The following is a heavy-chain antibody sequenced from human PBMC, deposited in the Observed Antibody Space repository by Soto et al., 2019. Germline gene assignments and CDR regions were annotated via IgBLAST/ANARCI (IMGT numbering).Heavy chain of an antibody. J-gene: IGHJ6*02. Sequence: GSLRLSCAASGFTVNSNYMSWVRQAPGEGLQWVSITNTGGTTYYADSVKGRFTVSRDNSKNTLYLQMNSLRAEDTAVYYCAKGDGFILAVWGQGTTVT. CDR1: GFTVNSNY. D-gene: IGHD1-26*01. CDR3: AKGDGFILAV. V-gene: IGHV3-53*01. CDR2: TNTGGTT.